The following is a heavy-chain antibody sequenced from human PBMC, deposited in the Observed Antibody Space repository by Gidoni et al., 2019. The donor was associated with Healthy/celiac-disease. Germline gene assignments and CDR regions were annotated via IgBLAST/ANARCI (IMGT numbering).Heavy chain of an antibody. V-gene: IGHV1-24*01. D-gene: IGHD3-16*02. CDR1: GYTLTELS. Sequence: QVQLVQSGAEVKKPGASVKVSCKVSGYTLTELSMHWVRQAPGKGLEWMGGFDPEDGETIYAQKFQGRVTMTEDTSTDTAYMELSSLRSEDTAVYYCATDPPYYDYVWGSYRNPSWGQGTLVTVSS. J-gene: IGHJ5*02. CDR3: ATDPPYYDYVWGSYRNPS. CDR2: FDPEDGET.